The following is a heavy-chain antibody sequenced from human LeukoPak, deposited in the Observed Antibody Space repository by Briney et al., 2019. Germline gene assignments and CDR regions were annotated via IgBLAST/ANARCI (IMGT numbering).Heavy chain of an antibody. CDR1: GGSISSYY. V-gene: IGHV4-59*08. CDR3: ARWSRSVDAFDI. D-gene: IGHD5-24*01. Sequence: SETLSLTCTVSGGSISSYYWSWIRQPPGKGLEWIGYIYYSGSTNYNPSLKSRVTISVDTSKNQFSLKLSSVTAADTAVYYCARWSRSVDAFDIWGQGTMVTVSS. J-gene: IGHJ3*02. CDR2: IYYSGST.